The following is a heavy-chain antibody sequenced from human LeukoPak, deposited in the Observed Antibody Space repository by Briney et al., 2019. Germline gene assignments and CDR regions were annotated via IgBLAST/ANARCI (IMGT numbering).Heavy chain of an antibody. V-gene: IGHV3-20*04. D-gene: IGHD4-11*01. CDR1: GFIFDDYG. Sequence: GGSLRLSCVASGFIFDDYGMNWVRQAPGKGLEWVSGINWNGGGTVYVDSVTGRFTISRDNAKNSLYVQMNSLRAEDTALYYCARGSIATTAFDYWGQGALVTVSS. CDR2: INWNGGGT. CDR3: ARGSIATTAFDY. J-gene: IGHJ4*02.